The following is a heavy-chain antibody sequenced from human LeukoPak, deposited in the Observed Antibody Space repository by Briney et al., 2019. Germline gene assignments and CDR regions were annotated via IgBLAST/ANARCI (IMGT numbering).Heavy chain of an antibody. D-gene: IGHD3-3*01. J-gene: IGHJ6*03. Sequence: SETLSLTCTVSGGSISSGSYYWSWIRQPAGKGLEWIGRIYTSGSTNYNPSLRSRVTISVDTSKNQFSLKLSSVTAADTAVYYCARGGTWSGYYYYYYYYMDVWGKGTTVTVSS. V-gene: IGHV4-61*02. CDR2: IYTSGST. CDR3: ARGGTWSGYYYYYYYYMDV. CDR1: GGSISSGSYY.